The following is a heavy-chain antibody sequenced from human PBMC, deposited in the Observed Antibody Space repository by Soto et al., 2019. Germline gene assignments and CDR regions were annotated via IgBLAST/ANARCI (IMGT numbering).Heavy chain of an antibody. V-gene: IGHV1-8*01. D-gene: IGHD5-12*01. CDR2: MNPNRGNT. CDR3: SRGLYSGDEERAFDY. CDR1: GYTFTSYD. J-gene: IGHJ4*02. Sequence: QVQLVQSGAEVKKPGASVKVSCKASGYTFTSYDINWVRQATGHGLEWMGWMNPNRGNTGYAQKFQGRVTMTRNTSISTAYMELSSLRSEDTAVYYCSRGLYSGDEERAFDYWGQGTLVTVSS.